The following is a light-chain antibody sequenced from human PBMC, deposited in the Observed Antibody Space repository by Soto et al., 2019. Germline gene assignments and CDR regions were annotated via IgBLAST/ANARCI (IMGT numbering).Light chain of an antibody. CDR3: QQYNGYST. J-gene: IGKJ2*01. CDR1: QSISGR. V-gene: IGKV1-5*01. CDR2: DAS. Sequence: DIQMTQSPSTLSASVRDRVTITCRASQSISGRLAWYQQKPGKAPKLLIYDASSLESGVPSRFSGSGSGTEFTLTNSSLQPDDFASYYCQQYNGYSTFGQGTKLEIK.